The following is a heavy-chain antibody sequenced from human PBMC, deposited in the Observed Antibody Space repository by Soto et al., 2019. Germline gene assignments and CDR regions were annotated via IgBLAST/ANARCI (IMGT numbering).Heavy chain of an antibody. J-gene: IGHJ6*02. V-gene: IGHV3-15*01. CDR1: GFIFNMYS. CDR3: NTDDTPPGGVYYYAMDD. D-gene: IGHD1-26*01. CDR2: IRSRPDGGTT. Sequence: PGGSLRLSCGASGFIFNMYSMNWVRQAPGKGLEWVGRIRSRPDGGTTDYAAPVRGRFTISSDDSKTNIYLRMNNLNPEDTAIYYCNTDDTPPGGVYYYAMDDWGQGTPVTVSS.